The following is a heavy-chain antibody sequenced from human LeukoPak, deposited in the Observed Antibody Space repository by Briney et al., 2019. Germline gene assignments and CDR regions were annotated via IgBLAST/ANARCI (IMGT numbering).Heavy chain of an antibody. V-gene: IGHV3-30*02. CDR2: IRYDGSNK. J-gene: IGHJ4*02. CDR1: GFTFISYS. CDR3: AKAIWGGHGYAGFDY. Sequence: GGSLRLSCAASGFTFISYSMHWVRQAPGRGLEWVAFIRYDGSNKYYADSVKGRFTISIDNSKNTLYLQMNSLRAEDTAVYYCAKAIWGGHGYAGFDYWGQGTLVTVSS. D-gene: IGHD5-12*01.